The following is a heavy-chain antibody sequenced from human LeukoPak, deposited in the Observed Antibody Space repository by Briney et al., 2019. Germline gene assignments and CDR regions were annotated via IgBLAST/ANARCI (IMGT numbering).Heavy chain of an antibody. CDR3: AKDSTPPPYSSGRNLNYYYYYYMDV. CDR1: GFTFSSYE. CDR2: ISSSGSTI. D-gene: IGHD6-19*01. J-gene: IGHJ6*03. V-gene: IGHV3-48*03. Sequence: GGSLRLSCAASGFTFSSYEMNWVRQAPGKGLDWVSYISSSGSTIYYADSVKGRFTISRDNAKNSLYLQMNSLRAEDTAVYYCAKDSTPPPYSSGRNLNYYYYYYMDVWGKGTTVTISS.